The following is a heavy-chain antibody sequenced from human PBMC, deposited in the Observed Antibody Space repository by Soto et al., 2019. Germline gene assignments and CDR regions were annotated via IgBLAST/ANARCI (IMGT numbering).Heavy chain of an antibody. J-gene: IGHJ6*04. Sequence: GESLKISCKGSGYSFTSYWIGWVRQMPGKGLEWMGIIYPGDSDTRYSPSFQGQVTISADKSISTAYLQWSSLKASDTAMYYCASQTYSSPRGYYYYYGMDVWAKGTTVTVPS. CDR1: GYSFTSYW. V-gene: IGHV5-51*01. CDR2: IYPGDSDT. CDR3: ASQTYSSPRGYYYYYGMDV. D-gene: IGHD6-13*01.